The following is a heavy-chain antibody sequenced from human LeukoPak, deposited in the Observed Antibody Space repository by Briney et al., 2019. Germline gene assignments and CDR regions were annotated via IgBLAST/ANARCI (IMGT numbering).Heavy chain of an antibody. Sequence: GGSLRLSCATSGFTFSKYCMSWVRQAPGKGLEWVANIKQDGIEKYYVDSVKGRFTISRDNAKNSLYLQTNSLRAEDTAVYYCARDWGNWINAFDIWGQGTVVTVSS. CDR1: GFTFSKYC. V-gene: IGHV3-7*05. D-gene: IGHD1-20*01. J-gene: IGHJ3*02. CDR3: ARDWGNWINAFDI. CDR2: IKQDGIEK.